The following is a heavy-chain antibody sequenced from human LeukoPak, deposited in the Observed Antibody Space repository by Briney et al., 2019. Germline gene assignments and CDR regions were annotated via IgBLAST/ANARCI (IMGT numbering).Heavy chain of an antibody. CDR2: IKQDGSEK. CDR1: GFTFSSYW. CDR3: ARPIRRGYSYFHRGIDAFDI. D-gene: IGHD5-18*01. V-gene: IGHV3-7*03. J-gene: IGHJ3*02. Sequence: GGSLRLSCAASGFTFSSYWMSWVRQAPGKGLEWVANIKQDGSEKYYVDSVKGRFTISRDNAKNSLYLQMNSLRAEDTAVYYCARPIRRGYSYFHRGIDAFDIWGQGTMDTVSS.